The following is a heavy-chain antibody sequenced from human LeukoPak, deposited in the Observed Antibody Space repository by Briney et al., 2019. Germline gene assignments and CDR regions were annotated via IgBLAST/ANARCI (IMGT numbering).Heavy chain of an antibody. Sequence: GGSLRLSCSASGLTVSSNYMTWVRQAPGKGLEWLSVLYSGGTTDYADSVKGRFTIPRDNSKNTLFLQMNSLRVEDTAVYYCARDDYYDVSGLDYWGQGTLVTVSS. J-gene: IGHJ4*02. CDR1: GLTVSSNY. D-gene: IGHD3-22*01. CDR2: LYSGGTT. V-gene: IGHV3-66*01. CDR3: ARDDYYDVSGLDY.